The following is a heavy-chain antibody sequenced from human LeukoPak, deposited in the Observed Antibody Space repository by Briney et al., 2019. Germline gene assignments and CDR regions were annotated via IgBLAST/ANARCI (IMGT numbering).Heavy chain of an antibody. CDR2: ISNSGANT. CDR3: AQDGTWIQLWLPN. CDR1: GFTFSSYA. J-gene: IGHJ4*02. Sequence: GGSLRLSCVVSGFTFSSYAMSWVRQAPGKGLDWVSGISNSGANTYYADSVKGRFTISRDNSKNTLFLQMNGLRAEDTAVYYCAQDGTWIQLWLPNWGQGALVTVSS. V-gene: IGHV3-23*01. D-gene: IGHD5-18*01.